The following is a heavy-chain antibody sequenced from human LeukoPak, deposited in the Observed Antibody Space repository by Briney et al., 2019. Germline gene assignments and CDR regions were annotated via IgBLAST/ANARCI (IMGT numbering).Heavy chain of an antibody. J-gene: IGHJ4*02. CDR1: GFTFDDYA. V-gene: IGHV3-9*01. Sequence: GGSLRLSCATSGFTFDDYAMHWVRQAPGKGLEWVSGISWNSGSIGYADSVKGRFTISRDNAKNSLYLQMNSLRAEDTALYYCAKEISGSGSYYFDYWGQGTLVTVSS. CDR3: AKEISGSGSYYFDY. D-gene: IGHD1-26*01. CDR2: ISWNSGSI.